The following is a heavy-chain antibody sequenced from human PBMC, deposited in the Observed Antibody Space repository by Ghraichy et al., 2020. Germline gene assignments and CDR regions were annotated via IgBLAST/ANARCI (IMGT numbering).Heavy chain of an antibody. D-gene: IGHD2-15*01. V-gene: IGHV4-59*01. Sequence: SETLSLTCTVSGGSISSYYWSWIRQPPGKGLEWIGYIYYSGSTNYNPSLKSRVTISVDTSKNQFSLKLSSVTAADTAVYYCARIEVVATTIDYWGKGTLVTVSS. J-gene: IGHJ4*02. CDR3: ARIEVVATTIDY. CDR1: GGSISSYY. CDR2: IYYSGST.